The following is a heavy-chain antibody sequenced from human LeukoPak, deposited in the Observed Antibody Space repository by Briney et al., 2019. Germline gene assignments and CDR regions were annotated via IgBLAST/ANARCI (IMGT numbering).Heavy chain of an antibody. CDR3: AREGWPGYRDYYYMDV. CDR2: IKQDGSEK. Sequence: GGSLRLSCAASGFTFSRYWMSWVRQAPGKGLEWVANIKQDGSEKYYVDSVKGRFTISRDNAKNSLYLQVNSLSVEDTAVYYCAREGWPGYRDYYYMDVWGTGTTVTISS. CDR1: GFTFSRYW. V-gene: IGHV3-7*01. J-gene: IGHJ6*03. D-gene: IGHD3/OR15-3a*01.